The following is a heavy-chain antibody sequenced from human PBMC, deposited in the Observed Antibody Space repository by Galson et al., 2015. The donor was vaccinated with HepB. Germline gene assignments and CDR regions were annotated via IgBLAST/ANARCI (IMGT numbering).Heavy chain of an antibody. J-gene: IGHJ4*02. CDR3: ATAEVGATMLVPVDY. D-gene: IGHD1-26*01. V-gene: IGHV1-24*01. Sequence: SVKVSCKVSGYTLTELSMHWVRQAPGKGLEWMGGFDPEDGETIYAQKFQGRVTMTEDTSTDTAYMELSSLRSEDTAVYYCATAEVGATMLVPVDYWGQGILVTVSS. CDR2: FDPEDGET. CDR1: GYTLTELS.